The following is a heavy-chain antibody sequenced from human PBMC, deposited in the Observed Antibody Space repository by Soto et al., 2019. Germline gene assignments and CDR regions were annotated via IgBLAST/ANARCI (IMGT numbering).Heavy chain of an antibody. V-gene: IGHV1-69*13. CDR2: IIPIFGTT. CDR3: AREGEGFYDSSGYYRNYNYYGMDV. CDR1: GGTFSSFV. J-gene: IGHJ6*02. Sequence: SVKVSCKASGGTFSSFVISWVRQAPGQGLEWMGGIIPIFGTTNYVQKLQGRVTITADESTSTAYMELSSLRSEDTAVYYCAREGEGFYDSSGYYRNYNYYGMDVWGQGTTVTVSS. D-gene: IGHD3-22*01.